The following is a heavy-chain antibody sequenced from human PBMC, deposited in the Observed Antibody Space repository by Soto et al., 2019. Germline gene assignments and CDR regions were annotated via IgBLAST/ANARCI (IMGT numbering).Heavy chain of an antibody. CDR1: GGPIKTGDYY. V-gene: IGHV4-30-4*01. Sequence: SETLSLTCNVSGGPIKTGDYYWNWIRQPPGKGLEWIGYVFYSGAINYSPSLKSRAAISMDTPKNQFSLSLTSVTAADTAVYYCARAGFSYGHLLFWGQGIRVTV. CDR3: ARAGFSYGHLLF. D-gene: IGHD3-10*01. CDR2: VFYSGAI. J-gene: IGHJ4*02.